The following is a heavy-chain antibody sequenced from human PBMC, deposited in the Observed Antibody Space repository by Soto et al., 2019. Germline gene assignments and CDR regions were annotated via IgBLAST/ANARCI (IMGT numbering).Heavy chain of an antibody. D-gene: IGHD3-22*01. Sequence: VSGPTLVNPTQTLTLTCTFSGFSLSTSGMCVSWIRQPPGKALEWLARIDWDDDKYYSTSLKTRLTISKDTSKNQVVLTMTNMDPVDTATYYCARILIDPYYYDSSGYYYFDYWGQGTLVTVSS. J-gene: IGHJ4*02. CDR3: ARILIDPYYYDSSGYYYFDY. CDR1: GFSLSTSGMC. CDR2: IDWDDDK. V-gene: IGHV2-70*11.